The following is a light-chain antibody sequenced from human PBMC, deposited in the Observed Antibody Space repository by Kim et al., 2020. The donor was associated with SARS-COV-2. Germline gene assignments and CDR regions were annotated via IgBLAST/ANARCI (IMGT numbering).Light chain of an antibody. CDR2: DVS. V-gene: IGLV2-14*01. Sequence: QSALTQPASVSASPGQSITISCTGTSSDVGAFNYVSWYQQYPGKAPKLMIYDVSERPSGVSNRFSGSKSGNTASLTISGVQAEDEADYYCSSYTTSITYVFGTGTKVTVL. CDR1: SSDVGAFNY. CDR3: SSYTTSITYV. J-gene: IGLJ1*01.